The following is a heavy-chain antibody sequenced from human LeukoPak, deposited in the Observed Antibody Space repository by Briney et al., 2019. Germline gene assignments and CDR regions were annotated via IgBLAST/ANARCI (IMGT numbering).Heavy chain of an antibody. CDR2: ISYDGSNK. V-gene: IGHV3-30-3*01. Sequence: GGSLRLSFAASGFTFSSYAMHWVRQAPGKGLEWVAVISYDGSNKYYADSVKGRFTISRDNSKNTLYLQMNSLRAEDTAVYYCARGDTAMVFDYWGQGTLVTVSS. J-gene: IGHJ4*02. CDR3: ARGDTAMVFDY. D-gene: IGHD5-18*01. CDR1: GFTFSSYA.